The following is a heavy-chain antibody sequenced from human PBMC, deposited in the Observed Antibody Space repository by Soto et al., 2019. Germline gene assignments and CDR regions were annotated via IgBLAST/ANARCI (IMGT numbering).Heavy chain of an antibody. J-gene: IGHJ4*02. CDR2: INAGNGNT. V-gene: IGHV1-3*01. D-gene: IGHD3-10*01. Sequence: VASVKVSCKASGYTFTSYAMHWVRQAPGQRLEWMGWINAGNGNTKYSQKFQGRVTITRDTSASTAYMELSSLRSEDTAVYYCARPRLTPYYYGSGSLDFDYWGQGTLVTVSS. CDR3: ARPRLTPYYYGSGSLDFDY. CDR1: GYTFTSYA.